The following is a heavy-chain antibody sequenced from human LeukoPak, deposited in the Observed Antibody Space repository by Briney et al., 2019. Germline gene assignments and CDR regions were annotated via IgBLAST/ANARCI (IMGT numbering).Heavy chain of an antibody. Sequence: PGGSLRLSCAASGFTFDDYAMHWVRQAPGKGLEWVSLISWDGGSTYYADSVKGRFTISRDNSKNSLYLQMNSLRAEDTALYYCAKDMSVAAGIDYWGQGTLVTASS. V-gene: IGHV3-43D*03. D-gene: IGHD3-10*01. J-gene: IGHJ4*02. CDR2: ISWDGGST. CDR3: AKDMSVAAGIDY. CDR1: GFTFDDYA.